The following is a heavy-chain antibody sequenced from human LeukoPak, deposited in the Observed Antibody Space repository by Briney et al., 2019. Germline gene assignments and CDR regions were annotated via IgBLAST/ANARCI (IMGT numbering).Heavy chain of an antibody. CDR3: ARQDGSGIYYFDN. J-gene: IGHJ4*02. V-gene: IGHV5-51*01. Sequence: GESLKISCKSFGYSFIHYWIAWVRQMPGEGLEWMGIIYPGNSDTRYSPSFQGQVTISADKSIDTAYLQWSSLKASDTATYYCARQDGSGIYYFDNWGRGTLVTISS. CDR2: IYPGNSDT. D-gene: IGHD3-10*01. CDR1: GYSFIHYW.